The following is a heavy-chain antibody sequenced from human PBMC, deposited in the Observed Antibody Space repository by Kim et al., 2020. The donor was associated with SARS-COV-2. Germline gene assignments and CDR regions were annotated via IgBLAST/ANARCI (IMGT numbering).Heavy chain of an antibody. Sequence: GGSLRLSCAASGFTFSSYGMHWVRQAPGKGLEWVAVISYDGSNKYYADSVKGRFTISRDNSKNTLYLQMNSLRAEDTAVYYCAKRRGTNYDILTGYYYYYYYGMDVWGQGTTVTVSS. CDR2: ISYDGSNK. D-gene: IGHD3-9*01. V-gene: IGHV3-30*18. CDR1: GFTFSSYG. J-gene: IGHJ6*02. CDR3: AKRRGTNYDILTGYYYYYYYGMDV.